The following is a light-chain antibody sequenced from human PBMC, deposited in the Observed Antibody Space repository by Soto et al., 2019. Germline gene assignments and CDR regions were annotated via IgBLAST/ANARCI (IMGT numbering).Light chain of an antibody. Sequence: QSMLTQPASVSGSPGQSITISCTGTTSDVGGYNYVSWYQQHPGKAPKLMIYEVSNRPSGVSNRFSGSKSGNTASLTISGLQTSDEADYYCSSYTSGSTLVFGTGTKVNVL. CDR3: SSYTSGSTLV. CDR2: EVS. V-gene: IGLV2-14*01. J-gene: IGLJ1*01. CDR1: TSDVGGYNY.